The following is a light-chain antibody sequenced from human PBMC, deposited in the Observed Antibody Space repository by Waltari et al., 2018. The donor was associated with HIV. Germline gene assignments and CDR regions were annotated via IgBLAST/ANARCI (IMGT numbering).Light chain of an antibody. V-gene: IGKV4-1*01. CDR3: HQYYFTPPHT. Sequence: VMTQSPDFLVASLGERATINCKNTQSVLYSSNNKNYLAWYQQKPGQPPKLLIYWASTRESGVPDRFSGSGSGTDFTLTISSLQAEDVAVYYCHQYYFTPPHTFGQGTKLEIK. CDR1: QSVLYSSNNKNY. CDR2: WAS. J-gene: IGKJ2*01.